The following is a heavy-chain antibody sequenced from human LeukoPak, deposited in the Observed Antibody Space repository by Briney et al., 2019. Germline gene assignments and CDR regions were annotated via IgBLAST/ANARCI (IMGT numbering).Heavy chain of an antibody. CDR2: ISYDGSNK. V-gene: IGHV3-30*18. J-gene: IGHJ4*02. Sequence: PGGSLRLSCAASGFTFSSYGMHWVRQAPGKGLEWVAVISYDGSNKYYADSVKGRFTISRDNSKNTLYLQMNSLRAEDTAVYYCAKDRDYYDSSGLDYWGQGTLVTVSP. CDR3: AKDRDYYDSSGLDY. CDR1: GFTFSSYG. D-gene: IGHD3-22*01.